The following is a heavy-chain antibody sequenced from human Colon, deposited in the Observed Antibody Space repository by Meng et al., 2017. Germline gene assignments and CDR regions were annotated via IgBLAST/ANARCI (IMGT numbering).Heavy chain of an antibody. CDR3: ARDMLGQWLAEYDY. D-gene: IGHD6-19*01. CDR1: GFSFSNYW. Sequence: GGSLRLSCAASGFSFSNYWVTWVRQAPGKGLEWVASIKQDGIERYYLDSVKGRFTITRDNAKNSFYLQMNSLRVEDTGVYYCARDMLGQWLAEYDYWGQGTLVTFSS. J-gene: IGHJ4*02. V-gene: IGHV3-7*01. CDR2: IKQDGIER.